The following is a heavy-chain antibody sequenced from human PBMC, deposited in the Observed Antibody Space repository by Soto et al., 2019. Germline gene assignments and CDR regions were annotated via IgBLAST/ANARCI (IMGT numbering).Heavy chain of an antibody. CDR1: GVTVSSNY. D-gene: IGHD5-18*01. CDR3: ARHGYNYGGGSFDH. V-gene: IGHV3-66*04. Sequence: EVQLVESGGGLVQPGGSLRLSCAASGVTVSSNYMSWVRQAPGKGLEWVSVIYSGGSTYYADSVKGRFTISSDNSKNTLYLQMNSLRAADTAVYYCARHGYNYGGGSFDHWGQGTLVNVSS. J-gene: IGHJ4*02. CDR2: IYSGGST.